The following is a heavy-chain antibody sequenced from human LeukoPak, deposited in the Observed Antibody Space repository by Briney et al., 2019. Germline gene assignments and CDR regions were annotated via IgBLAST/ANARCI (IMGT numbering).Heavy chain of an antibody. J-gene: IGHJ4*02. CDR2: IWYDGSNK. Sequence: PGGSLRLSCAASGFTFSSYGMHWVRQAPGKGLEWVAVIWYDGSNKYYADSVKGRFTISRDNSKNTLYLQMNSLRAEDTAVYYCARDLSITYYYDSSGYSIDYWGQGTLVTVSS. V-gene: IGHV3-33*01. D-gene: IGHD3-22*01. CDR3: ARDLSITYYYDSSGYSIDY. CDR1: GFTFSSYG.